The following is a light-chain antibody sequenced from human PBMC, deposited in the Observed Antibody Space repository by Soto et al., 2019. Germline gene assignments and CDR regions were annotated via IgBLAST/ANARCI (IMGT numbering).Light chain of an antibody. CDR1: NSDVGGYNY. CDR2: EVS. CDR3: SSYTSSSIDYV. J-gene: IGLJ1*01. V-gene: IGLV2-14*01. Sequence: QSALTQPASVSGAPGQSITISCTGTNSDVGGYNYVSWYQQHPGKAPKLMIYEVSNRPSGVSNRFSGSKSGNTASLTISGFQAEDEADYHCSSYTSSSIDYVFGTGTKLTVL.